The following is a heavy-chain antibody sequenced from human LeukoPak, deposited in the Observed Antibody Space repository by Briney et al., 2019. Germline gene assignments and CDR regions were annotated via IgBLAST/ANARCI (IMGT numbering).Heavy chain of an antibody. CDR3: ARGEVVTAAMGAADFDY. Sequence: GASVKVSCKASGYTFTSYAMHWVRQAPGQRLEWMGWINAGNGNTKYSQKFQGRVTITRDTSASTAYMELSSLRSEDTAVNYCARGEVVTAAMGAADFDYWGQGTLVTVSS. CDR2: INAGNGNT. D-gene: IGHD2-2*01. CDR1: GYTFTSYA. J-gene: IGHJ4*02. V-gene: IGHV1-3*01.